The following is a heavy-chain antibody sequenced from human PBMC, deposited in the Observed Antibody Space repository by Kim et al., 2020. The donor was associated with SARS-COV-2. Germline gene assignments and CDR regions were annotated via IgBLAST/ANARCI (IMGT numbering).Heavy chain of an antibody. Sequence: SETLSLTCSVSGGSISNFYWNWIRQSPGKGLEWIGYISDSGTTDYNASLKSRLTLSIDKSKKQFSLKLASVIAADAAVYFCARGNSIPGFGELWGFDSWGRGVQVTVSS. CDR1: GGSISNFY. CDR2: ISDSGTT. D-gene: IGHD3-10*01. V-gene: IGHV4-59*01. J-gene: IGHJ4*02. CDR3: ARGNSIPGFGELWGFDS.